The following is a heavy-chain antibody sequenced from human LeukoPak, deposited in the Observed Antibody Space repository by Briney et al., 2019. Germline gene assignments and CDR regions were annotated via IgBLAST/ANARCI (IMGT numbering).Heavy chain of an antibody. CDR2: IYSSGST. V-gene: IGHV4-59*10. J-gene: IGHJ4*02. D-gene: IGHD4-23*01. Sequence: SETLSLTCAVYGGSFSGYYWSWIRQPAGKGLEWIGRIYSSGSTDYNPSLKSRVSMSVDTSKNQFSLKLTSVTAADTAVYYCARGGKATVVTMWGQGILVTVSS. CDR1: GGSFSGYY. CDR3: ARGGKATVVTM.